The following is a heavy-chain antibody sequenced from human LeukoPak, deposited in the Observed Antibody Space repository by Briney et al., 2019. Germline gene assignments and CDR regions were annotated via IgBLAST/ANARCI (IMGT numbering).Heavy chain of an antibody. D-gene: IGHD6-13*01. Sequence: GGSLRLSCAASGFPFSSYSTTWVRQAPGKGLEWMANIKPDGTTKFYVDSVKGRFTISRDNALNSLYLQMNSLRAEDTAIYYCARSIPYGTTWYGRSDYWGQGTLVTVSS. CDR3: ARSIPYGTTWYGRSDY. V-gene: IGHV3-7*03. J-gene: IGHJ4*02. CDR1: GFPFSSYS. CDR2: IKPDGTTK.